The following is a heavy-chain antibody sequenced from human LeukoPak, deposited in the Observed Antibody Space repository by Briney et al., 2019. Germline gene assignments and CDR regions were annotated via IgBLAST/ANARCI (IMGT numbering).Heavy chain of an antibody. D-gene: IGHD3-3*01. CDR3: ARGPRVFGVVISSYWYFDF. CDR1: GGSISSGDYY. J-gene: IGHJ2*01. Sequence: SQTLSLTCTVSGGSISSGDYYWSWIRQPPGKGLEWIGYIYYSGSTYYNPSLKSRVTISVDTSKNQFSLKLSSVTAADTAVYYCARGPRVFGVVISSYWYFDFWGRGTLVTVSS. CDR2: IYYSGST. V-gene: IGHV4-30-4*01.